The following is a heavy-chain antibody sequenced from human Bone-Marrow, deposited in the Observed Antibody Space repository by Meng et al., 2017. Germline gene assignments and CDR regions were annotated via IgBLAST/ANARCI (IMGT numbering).Heavy chain of an antibody. CDR1: GLTFSSYA. V-gene: IGHV3-23*01. D-gene: IGHD2-2*03. J-gene: IGHJ4*02. Sequence: VQLLESGGGLVQPGGSLRLSCAVSGLTFSSYAMSWVRQAPGKGLEWVSAISGSGGSTYYADSVKGRFTISRDNAKNTLYLQMNSLRVEDTAVYHCGMDSFGPFDQWGQGTLVTVSS. CDR2: ISGSGGST. CDR3: GMDSFGPFDQ.